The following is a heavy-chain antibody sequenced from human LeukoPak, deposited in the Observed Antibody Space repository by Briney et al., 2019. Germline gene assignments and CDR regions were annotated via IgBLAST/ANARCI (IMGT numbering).Heavy chain of an antibody. CDR2: IKQDGSEK. CDR1: GFTFSSYW. J-gene: IGHJ4*02. CDR3: ARALGGPANTYYFDY. V-gene: IGHV3-7*01. D-gene: IGHD6-25*01. Sequence: GGSLRLSCAASGFTFSSYWMSWVRQAPGKGLEWVANIKQDGSEKYYVDSVKGRFTISRDNAKNSLYLQMNSLRAEDTAVYYCARALGGPANTYYFDYWGQGTLVTVSS.